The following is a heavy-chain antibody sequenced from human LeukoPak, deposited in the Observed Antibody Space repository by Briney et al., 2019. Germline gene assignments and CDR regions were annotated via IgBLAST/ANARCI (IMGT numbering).Heavy chain of an antibody. CDR1: GFTFSSYA. CDR3: AKDLTAMATWIDY. V-gene: IGHV3-23*01. D-gene: IGHD5-18*01. J-gene: IGHJ4*02. CDR2: ISGSGTNT. Sequence: GGSLRLSCAASGFTFSSYAMSWVRQAPGKGLEWVSVISGSGTNTYYADSVKGRFTISRDNSKNTLYLQMNSLRAEDTAVYYCAKDLTAMATWIDYWGQGTLVTVSS.